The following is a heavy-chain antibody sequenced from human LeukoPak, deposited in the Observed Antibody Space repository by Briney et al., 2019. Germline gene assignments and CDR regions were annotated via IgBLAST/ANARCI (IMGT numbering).Heavy chain of an antibody. CDR2: INPNSGGT. J-gene: IGHJ4*02. V-gene: IGHV1-2*04. CDR3: ARDLFSRYGVAD. CDR1: GYTFTGYY. Sequence: ASVKVSCKASGYTFTGYYMHWVRQAPGQGLEWMGWINPNSGGTNYAQEFQGWVTMTRDTSISTAYMELSRLRSDDTAVYYCARDLFSRYGVADWGQGTLVTVSS. D-gene: IGHD3-9*01.